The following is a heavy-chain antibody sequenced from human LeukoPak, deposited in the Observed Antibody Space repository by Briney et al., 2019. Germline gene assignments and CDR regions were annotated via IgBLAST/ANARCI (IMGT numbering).Heavy chain of an antibody. V-gene: IGHV4-59*01. Sequence: YTGSTTYNPSLKSRVTMSADTSKNQFSLNLNSVTAADTAVYYCASNTGTVFDYWGQGALVTVSS. CDR2: YTGST. D-gene: IGHD7-27*01. J-gene: IGHJ4*02. CDR3: ASNTGTVFDY.